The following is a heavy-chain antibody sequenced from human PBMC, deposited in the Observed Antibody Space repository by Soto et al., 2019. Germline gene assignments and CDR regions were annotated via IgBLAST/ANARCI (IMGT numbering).Heavy chain of an antibody. V-gene: IGHV3-9*01. J-gene: IGHJ4*02. CDR1: GFTFGDYA. CDR2: ISWNGGTV. D-gene: IGHD6-6*01. CDR3: VTGGISARIF. Sequence: EVQLVESGGGLVQPGRSQRLSCEASGFTFGDYAMHWVRQAPGKGLEWVSGISWNGGTVGYADSVRGRFTISRDNTKTSLFLEMSSLRPEDTALYYCVTGGISARIFWGQGTLVTVYS.